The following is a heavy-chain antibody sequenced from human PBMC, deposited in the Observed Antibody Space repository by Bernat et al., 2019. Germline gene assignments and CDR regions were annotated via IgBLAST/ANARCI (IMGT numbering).Heavy chain of an antibody. CDR3: ASEGSFDDFDY. Sequence: EVQLVESGGGLVQPGGSLRLSCAASGFTFSSYALNWVRQAPGKGLEWISYISSSGSAIYYADSVKGRFTISRDNAKNSLYLQMNNLRAEDTAVYYCASEGSFDDFDYWGQGTLVTVSS. D-gene: IGHD2-15*01. CDR2: ISSSGSAI. CDR1: GFTFSSYA. J-gene: IGHJ4*02. V-gene: IGHV3-48*03.